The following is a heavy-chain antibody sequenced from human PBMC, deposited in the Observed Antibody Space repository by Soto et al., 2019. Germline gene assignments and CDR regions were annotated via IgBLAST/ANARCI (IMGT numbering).Heavy chain of an antibody. CDR3: AGDSSSSSGMDV. D-gene: IGHD6-6*01. V-gene: IGHV4-4*07. CDR1: GGSISSHY. Sequence: SETLSLTGTVSGGSISSHYWSWVRQPAGKGPAWIGRVYTSGGTNYTPSLRGRVTMSVDTSKNQFSLRLSSVTDADTAVYYCAGDSSSSSGMDVWGRGTTVTVSS. CDR2: VYTSGGT. J-gene: IGHJ6*02.